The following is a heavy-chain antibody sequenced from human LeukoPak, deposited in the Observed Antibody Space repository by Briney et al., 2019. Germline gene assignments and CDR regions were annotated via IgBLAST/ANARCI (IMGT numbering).Heavy chain of an antibody. Sequence: KPSETLSLTCAVYGGSFSGYYWSWIRQPPGKGLEWIGEINHSGSTNYNPSLKSRVTISVDTSKNQFSLKLSSVTAADTAVYYCARVLWVGWLQSLDYWGQGTLVTVSS. CDR1: GGSFSGYY. V-gene: IGHV4-34*01. CDR3: ARVLWVGWLQSLDY. CDR2: INHSGST. J-gene: IGHJ4*02. D-gene: IGHD5-24*01.